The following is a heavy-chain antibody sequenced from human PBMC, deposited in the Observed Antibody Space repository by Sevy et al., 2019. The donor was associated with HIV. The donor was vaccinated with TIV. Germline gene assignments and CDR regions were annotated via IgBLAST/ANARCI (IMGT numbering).Heavy chain of an antibody. J-gene: IGHJ4*02. CDR2: ISYDGIIK. CDR1: GFTFNTHA. V-gene: IGHV3-30*04. Sequence: GGSLRLSCAASGFTFNTHAMHWVRQAPGKGLEWVALISYDGIIKYYADSVKGRLTISRDNSKNTLYLQMNSLRAEDTAVYYCASVDYGGNWGYYFDYWGQGTLVTVSS. CDR3: ASVDYGGNWGYYFDY. D-gene: IGHD4-17*01.